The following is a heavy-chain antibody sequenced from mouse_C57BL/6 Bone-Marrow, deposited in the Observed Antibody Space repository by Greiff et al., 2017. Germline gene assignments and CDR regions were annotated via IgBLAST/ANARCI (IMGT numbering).Heavy chain of an antibody. CDR2: LYPGDGDT. V-gene: IGHV1-82*01. Sequence: QVQLQQSGPELVKPGASVKISCKASGYAFSSSWMNWVKQRPGKGLEWIGRLYPGDGDTNYTGKFKGKATLTADKSSSTAYMPLSSLTSEDSAVYFCARKGPNFYFDYWGQGTTLTVSS. CDR3: ARKGPNFYFDY. D-gene: IGHD4-1*01. J-gene: IGHJ2*01. CDR1: GYAFSSSW.